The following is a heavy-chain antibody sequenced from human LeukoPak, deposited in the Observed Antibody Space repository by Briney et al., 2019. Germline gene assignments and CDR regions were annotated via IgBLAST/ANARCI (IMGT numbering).Heavy chain of an antibody. V-gene: IGHV3-21*01. D-gene: IGHD1-26*01. CDR3: ARSRSTSKNDKNLRY. CDR1: GFTFSAYT. CDR2: IKASDNYI. J-gene: IGHJ4*02. Sequence: GGSLRLSCAASGFTFSAYTMNWVRHAPGKGLEWVSSIKASDNYIYYAASVAGRFTISPDAAQNSLYLQMDSLRAEDTATYYCARSRSTSKNDKNLRYWGQGTLVTVSS.